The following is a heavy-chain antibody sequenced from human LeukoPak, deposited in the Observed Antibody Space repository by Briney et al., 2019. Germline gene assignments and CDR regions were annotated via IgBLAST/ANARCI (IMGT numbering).Heavy chain of an antibody. V-gene: IGHV5-51*01. CDR1: GYSFTSYW. Sequence: GESLKISCKGSGYSFTSYWIGWVRQMPGKGLELMGIIYPGYSDTRYSPSFQGQVTISADKSISTAYLQWSSLKASDTAMYYCARPVRYYYGSGSYSENDAFDTWGQGTMVTVSS. J-gene: IGHJ3*02. CDR3: ARPVRYYYGSGSYSENDAFDT. CDR2: IYPGYSDT. D-gene: IGHD3-10*01.